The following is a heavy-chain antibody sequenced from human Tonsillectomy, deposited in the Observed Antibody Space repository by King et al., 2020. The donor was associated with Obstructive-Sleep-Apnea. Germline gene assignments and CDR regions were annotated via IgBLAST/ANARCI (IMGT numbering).Heavy chain of an antibody. CDR3: AREDEEVTTDPGYSIFGWDV. J-gene: IGHJ6*02. D-gene: IGHD2-15*01. CDR1: GFTFSRYT. V-gene: IGHV3-21*01. Sequence: VQLVESGGGLVKPGGCLRLSCVGSGFTFSRYTMNWVRQAPGKGVEWVSCISSTNDRSYGGSVKGRFNISRDDAKNSLYLEMHRRRGEDTALYFGAREDEEVTTDPGYSIFGWDVWGRGTTVTVSS. CDR2: CISSTNDR.